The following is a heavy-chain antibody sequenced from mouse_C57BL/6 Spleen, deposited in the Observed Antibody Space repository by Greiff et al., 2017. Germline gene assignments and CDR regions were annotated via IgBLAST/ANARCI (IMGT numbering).Heavy chain of an antibody. J-gene: IGHJ3*01. Sequence: LVESGAELVRPGPSVKVSCKASGYAFTNYLIEWVKQRPGQGLEWIGVINPGSGGTNYNEKFKGKATLTADKSSSTAYMQLSSLTSEDSAVYFCARGDYGSSAWFAYWGQGTLVTVSA. D-gene: IGHD1-1*01. V-gene: IGHV1-54*01. CDR3: ARGDYGSSAWFAY. CDR1: GYAFTNYL. CDR2: INPGSGGT.